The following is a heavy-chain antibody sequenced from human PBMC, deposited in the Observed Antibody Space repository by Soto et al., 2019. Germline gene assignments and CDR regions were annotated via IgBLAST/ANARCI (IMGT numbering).Heavy chain of an antibody. V-gene: IGHV4-30-4*01. CDR1: GGSISGGVGGLYY. J-gene: IGHJ4*02. Sequence: PSETLSLTCTVSGGSISGGVGGLYYWSWIRQPPGKGLEWIGYIYDSGSTYYNPSLKSRVTISVDTSKNQFSLRLSSVTAADTAVYYCARVRSEYQLLLEHAYWGQGTLVTVSS. D-gene: IGHD2-2*01. CDR2: IYDSGST. CDR3: ARVRSEYQLLLEHAY.